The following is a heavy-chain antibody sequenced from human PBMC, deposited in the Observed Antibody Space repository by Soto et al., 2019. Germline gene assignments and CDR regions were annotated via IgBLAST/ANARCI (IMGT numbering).Heavy chain of an antibody. CDR3: ARGVNIVATVFDY. Sequence: QVTLKESGPVLLKPTETLTLTCTVSGFSLSNARMGVSWIRQTPGKALEWLAHIFSNDEKSYSTSLKSRLTISKDTSKSQVVLNMTNMDPVHTSIYYSARGVNIVATVFDYWCQGTLVTFSS. V-gene: IGHV2-26*01. J-gene: IGHJ4*02. CDR2: IFSNDEK. D-gene: IGHD5-12*01. CDR1: GFSLSNARMG.